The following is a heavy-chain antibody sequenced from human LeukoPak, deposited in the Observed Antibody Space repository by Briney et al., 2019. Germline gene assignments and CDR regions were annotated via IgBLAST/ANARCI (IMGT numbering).Heavy chain of an antibody. CDR2: ISPRNGGS. Sequence: GASVKVSCKASGYIFTGFYIHWVRQAPGQGLEWMAWISPRNGGSHSAQKFQGRVTLTRDTSISTAYMEMRKLTSDDTAFYYCARGRIAAAGAIDYWGQGARVTVSS. J-gene: IGHJ4*02. CDR1: GYIFTGFY. V-gene: IGHV1-2*02. CDR3: ARGRIAAAGAIDY. D-gene: IGHD6-13*01.